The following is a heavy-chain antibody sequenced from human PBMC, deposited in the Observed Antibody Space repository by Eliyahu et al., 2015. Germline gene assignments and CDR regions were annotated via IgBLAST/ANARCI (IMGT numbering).Heavy chain of an antibody. Sequence: EVQLXESGGGLVQPGRSLXLSCTASGFTFGXXAMXWXRQAPGKGLEWVGFIRSKAYGGTTEYAASQMNSLKTEDTAVYYCTREDPYSYGYNMQYYYYGMDVWGQGTTVTVSS. CDR1: GFTFGXXA. J-gene: IGHJ6*02. V-gene: IGHV3-49*04. CDR2: IRSKAYGGTT. CDR3: MDV. D-gene: IGHD5-18*01.